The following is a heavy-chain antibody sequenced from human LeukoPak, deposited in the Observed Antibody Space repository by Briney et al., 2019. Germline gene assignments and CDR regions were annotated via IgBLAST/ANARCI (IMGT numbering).Heavy chain of an antibody. CDR1: GFTFSSYS. J-gene: IGHJ4*02. CDR2: ISSSSSYI. V-gene: IGHV3-21*01. Sequence: PGGSLRLSCAVSGFTFSSYSMNWVRQAPGKGLEWVSSISSSSSYIYYADSVKGRFTISRDNAKKLLFLQMNRLRAEDTAVYYCARDRGVEMATMGLDYWGQGTPVTVSS. D-gene: IGHD5-24*01. CDR3: ARDRGVEMATMGLDY.